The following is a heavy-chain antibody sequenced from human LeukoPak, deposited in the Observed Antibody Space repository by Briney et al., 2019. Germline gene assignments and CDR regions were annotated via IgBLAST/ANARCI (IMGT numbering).Heavy chain of an antibody. CDR1: GYTFTSYG. D-gene: IGHD4-17*01. Sequence: ASVKVSCKASGYTFTSYGISWVRQAPGQGLEWMGIINPSGGSTSYAQKFQGRVTMTRDMSTSTVYMELSSLRSEDTAVYYCARDLYGDYKSVDWFDPWGQGTLVTVSS. CDR3: ARDLYGDYKSVDWFDP. CDR2: INPSGGST. V-gene: IGHV1-46*01. J-gene: IGHJ5*02.